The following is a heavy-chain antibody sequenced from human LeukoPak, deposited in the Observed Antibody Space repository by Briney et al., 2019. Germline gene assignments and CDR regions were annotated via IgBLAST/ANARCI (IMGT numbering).Heavy chain of an antibody. V-gene: IGHV4-59*01. CDR3: ARDYYGSGSFPGY. CDR1: GGSISSNY. J-gene: IGHJ4*02. Sequence: SETLSLTCTVSGGSISSNYWSWIRQPPGKGLEWIGYIYYSGSTDYNPSLKSRVTISVDTSKNQFSLKLSSVTAADTAVYYCARDYYGSGSFPGYWGQGTLVTVSS. CDR2: IYYSGST. D-gene: IGHD3-10*01.